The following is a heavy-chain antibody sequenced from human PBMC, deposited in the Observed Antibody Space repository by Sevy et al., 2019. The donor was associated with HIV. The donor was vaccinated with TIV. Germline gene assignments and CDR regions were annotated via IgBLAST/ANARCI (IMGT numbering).Heavy chain of an antibody. V-gene: IGHV1-69*10. D-gene: IGHD3-16*01. CDR2: IIPSIGKT. CDR1: GGIFNTYA. CDR3: RLGKSKLGPVEY. Sequence: ASVKVSCKASGGIFNTYAFNWVRQAPGQGLEWMGGIIPSIGKTNYAQKFQGRVTMTSTGYMELSNLRSEDTAVYYCRLGKSKLGPVEYLGQGTLVTVSS. J-gene: IGHJ4*02.